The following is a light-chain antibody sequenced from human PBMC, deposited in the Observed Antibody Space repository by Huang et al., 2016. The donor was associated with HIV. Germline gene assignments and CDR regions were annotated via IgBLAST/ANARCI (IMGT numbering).Light chain of an antibody. CDR1: QSLLHSNGYNS. V-gene: IGKV2-28*01. Sequence: DIVMTQSPLSLPVTPGEPASISCRSSQSLLHSNGYNSLEWYLQKPGQAPQLLIYLGSNRASGVPDRCSGSGSGTDFTLKISRVEAEDVGIYYCMQALQTPLTFGGGTKVEIK. CDR3: MQALQTPLT. J-gene: IGKJ4*01. CDR2: LGS.